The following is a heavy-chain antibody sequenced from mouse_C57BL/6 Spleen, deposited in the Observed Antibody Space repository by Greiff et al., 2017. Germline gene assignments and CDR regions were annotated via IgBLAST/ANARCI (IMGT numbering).Heavy chain of an antibody. CDR3: ARGDYYGSSYPFFAY. Sequence: QVQLQQSGPELVKPGASVKISCKASGYSFTSYYIHWVKQRPGQGLEWIGWIYPGSGNTKYNEKFKGKATLTADTSSSTAYMQLSSLTSEDSAVYYSARGDYYGSSYPFFAYWGQGTLVTVSA. D-gene: IGHD1-1*01. J-gene: IGHJ3*01. V-gene: IGHV1-66*01. CDR2: IYPGSGNT. CDR1: GYSFTSYY.